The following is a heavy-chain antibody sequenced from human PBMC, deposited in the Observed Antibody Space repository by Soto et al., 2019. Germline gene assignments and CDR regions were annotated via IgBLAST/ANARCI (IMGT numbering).Heavy chain of an antibody. D-gene: IGHD3-16*01. Sequence: ASVKVSCKSSGYTFASYMYWVRQAPGQGLEWVGWINLDSGVAKSAQKFQDRVSMTRDTPISTAYMELSRLRSDDTAVYYCARDGPSPMIEFDYWGQGTLVTVSS. CDR3: ARDGPSPMIEFDY. V-gene: IGHV1-2*02. CDR2: INLDSGVA. CDR1: GYTFASY. J-gene: IGHJ4*02.